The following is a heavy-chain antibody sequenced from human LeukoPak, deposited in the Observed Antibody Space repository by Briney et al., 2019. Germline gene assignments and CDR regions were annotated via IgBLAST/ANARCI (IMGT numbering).Heavy chain of an antibody. Sequence: SETLSLTCTVSGGSISSYYWSWIRQPPGKGLEWIGYIYYSGSTNYNPSLKSRVTISVDTSKNQFSLKLSSVTAADTAVYYCARDRRRWELPYFDYWGQGTLVTVSS. V-gene: IGHV4-59*01. D-gene: IGHD1-26*01. J-gene: IGHJ4*02. CDR2: IYYSGST. CDR3: ARDRRRWELPYFDY. CDR1: GGSISSYY.